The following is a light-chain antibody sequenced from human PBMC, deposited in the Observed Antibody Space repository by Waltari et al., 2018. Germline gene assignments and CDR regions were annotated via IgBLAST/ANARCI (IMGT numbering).Light chain of an antibody. V-gene: IGKV3-15*01. Sequence: VMTQSPATLSVSPGERATLSCRASLSIADNLAWYQQKRGQAPRLLIYGASTRATRIPARFTGRGSGTDFTLTISSLQSEDSAVYYCQQYDRWPPITFGQGTRLEI. J-gene: IGKJ5*01. CDR1: LSIADN. CDR2: GAS. CDR3: QQYDRWPPIT.